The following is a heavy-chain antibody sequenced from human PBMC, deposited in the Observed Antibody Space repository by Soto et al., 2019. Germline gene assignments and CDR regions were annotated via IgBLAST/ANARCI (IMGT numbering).Heavy chain of an antibody. Sequence: ASVNVSCNASGYTFTSYYVNWVRQATGQGLEWMGWMNPNSGNTGYAQKFQGRVTMTRNTSISTAYMELSSLRSEDTAVYYCARVLITFGGVIVSASDIWGQGTMVTVSS. V-gene: IGHV1-8*01. CDR3: ARVLITFGGVIVSASDI. J-gene: IGHJ3*02. CDR2: MNPNSGNT. D-gene: IGHD3-16*02. CDR1: GYTFTSYY.